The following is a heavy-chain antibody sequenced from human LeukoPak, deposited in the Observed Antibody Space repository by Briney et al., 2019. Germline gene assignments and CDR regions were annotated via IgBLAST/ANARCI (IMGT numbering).Heavy chain of an antibody. CDR2: ISSSSSAI. D-gene: IGHD1-26*01. V-gene: IGHV3-48*01. CDR3: ARGRSGSYYDY. CDR1: GFTFSSYS. J-gene: IGHJ4*02. Sequence: PGGSLRLSCAASGFTFSSYSMNWVRQAPGKGLEWVSYISSSSSAIYYADSVKGRFTISRDNAKNSLYLQMNSLRAEDTAVYYCARGRSGSYYDYWGQGTLFTVSS.